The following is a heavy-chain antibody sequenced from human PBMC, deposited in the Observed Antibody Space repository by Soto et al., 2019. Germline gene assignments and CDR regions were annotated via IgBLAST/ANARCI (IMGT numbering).Heavy chain of an antibody. CDR3: ARPPLGSGSYPNAFDI. D-gene: IGHD3-10*01. V-gene: IGHV5-51*01. CDR1: GYSFTSYW. J-gene: IGHJ3*02. Sequence: GESLKISCKGSGYSFTSYWIGWVRQMPGKGLEWMGIIYPGDSDTRYSPSFQGQVTISADKSISTAYLQWSSLKASDTAMYYCARPPLGSGSYPNAFDIWGQGTMVTVSS. CDR2: IYPGDSDT.